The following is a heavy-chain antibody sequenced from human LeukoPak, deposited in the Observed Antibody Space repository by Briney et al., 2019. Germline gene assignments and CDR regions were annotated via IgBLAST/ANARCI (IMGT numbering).Heavy chain of an antibody. CDR1: GFTFSSYA. CDR3: AKDRGDCSSTSCYLSD. Sequence: GGSLRLSCAASGFTFSSYAMTWVRQAPGKGLEWVSAISTTGGGTYYADSVKGRFTISRDNSNNTLYLQMNSLRAEDTAVYSCAKDRGDCSSTSCYLSDWGQGTLVTVSS. V-gene: IGHV3-23*01. D-gene: IGHD2-2*01. J-gene: IGHJ4*02. CDR2: ISTTGGGT.